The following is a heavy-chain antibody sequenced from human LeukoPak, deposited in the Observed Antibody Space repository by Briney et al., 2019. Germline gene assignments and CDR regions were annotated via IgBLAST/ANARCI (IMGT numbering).Heavy chain of an antibody. J-gene: IGHJ6*03. Sequence: PGGSLRLSCAASGFTLSSYEMNWVRQAPGKGLEWVSYISSSGSTIYYADSVKGRFTISRDNAKNSLYLQMNSLRAEDTAVYYCARYYYYGSGSYPYYYMDVWGKGTTVTVSS. CDR3: ARYYYYGSGSYPYYYMDV. CDR1: GFTLSSYE. V-gene: IGHV3-48*03. D-gene: IGHD3-10*01. CDR2: ISSSGSTI.